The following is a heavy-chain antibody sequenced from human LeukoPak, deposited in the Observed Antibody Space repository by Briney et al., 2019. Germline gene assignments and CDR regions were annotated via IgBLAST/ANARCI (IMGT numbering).Heavy chain of an antibody. Sequence: SVKVSCKASGGTSSNYAISWVRQAPGQGLEWMGGIIPIFGTPNIAQKYQGRVTISADKSTSTAYMELSSLRSEDTAVYYCARDTDWLLQYWGQGTLVTVSS. CDR1: GGTSSNYA. J-gene: IGHJ4*02. CDR2: IIPIFGTP. CDR3: ARDTDWLLQY. D-gene: IGHD3-9*01. V-gene: IGHV1-69*06.